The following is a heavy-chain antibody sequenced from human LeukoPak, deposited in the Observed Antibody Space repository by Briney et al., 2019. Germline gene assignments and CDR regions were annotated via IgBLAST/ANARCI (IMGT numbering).Heavy chain of an antibody. D-gene: IGHD2-2*01. CDR3: TTDSYCSTTTCYASSNYYYGLDA. J-gene: IGHJ6*02. CDR2: IYRNADGGTT. CDR1: GFAFSNAW. Sequence: GGSLRLSCAASGFAFSNAWMTWVRQAPGKGLEWVGRIYRNADGGTTDYAAPVKGRFTISRDDSKNTLYLQMNSLKTEDTAVYYCTTDSYCSTTTCYASSNYYYGLDAWGQGTSVTVSS. V-gene: IGHV3-15*05.